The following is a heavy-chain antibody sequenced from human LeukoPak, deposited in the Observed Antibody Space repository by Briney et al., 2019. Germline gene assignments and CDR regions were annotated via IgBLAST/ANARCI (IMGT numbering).Heavy chain of an antibody. D-gene: IGHD3-22*01. CDR1: GGSFSGYY. CDR2: INHSGST. J-gene: IGHJ4*02. V-gene: IGHV4-34*01. Sequence: SETLSLTCAVYGGSFSGYYWSWLRQPPGKGLEWIGEINHSGSTNYNPSLKSRVTISVDTSKNQFSLKLSSVTAADTAVYYCARGRVLRDYYDSSGYYPYYFDYWGQGTLVTVSS. CDR3: ARGRVLRDYYDSSGYYPYYFDY.